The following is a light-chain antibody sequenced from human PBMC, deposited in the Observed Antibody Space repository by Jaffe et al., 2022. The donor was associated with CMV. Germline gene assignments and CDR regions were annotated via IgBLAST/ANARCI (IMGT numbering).Light chain of an antibody. CDR2: EVN. J-gene: IGLJ2*01. V-gene: IGLV2-23*02. Sequence: QSALTQPASVSGSPGQSITISCTGTSSDIGNYDLVSWYQQYPGKAPKVIIFEVNKRPSGISNRFSGAKSGNTASLTISGLQAEDEADYFCCSYTGSPTYVVFGGGTKLTVL. CDR3: CSYTGSPTYVV. CDR1: SSDIGNYDL.